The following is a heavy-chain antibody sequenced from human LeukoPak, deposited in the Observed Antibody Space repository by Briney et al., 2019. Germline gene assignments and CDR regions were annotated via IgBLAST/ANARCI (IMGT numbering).Heavy chain of an antibody. CDR1: GGTFSSYA. CDR3: ARDNRGLRFLEWPSGGWFDP. V-gene: IGHV1-69*04. D-gene: IGHD3-3*01. J-gene: IGHJ5*02. Sequence: GASVKVSCKASGGTFSSYAISWVRQAPGQGLEWMGRIIPILGIANYAQKFQGRVTITADKSTSTAYMELSSLRAEDTAVYYCARDNRGLRFLEWPSGGWFDPWGQGTLVTVSS. CDR2: IIPILGIA.